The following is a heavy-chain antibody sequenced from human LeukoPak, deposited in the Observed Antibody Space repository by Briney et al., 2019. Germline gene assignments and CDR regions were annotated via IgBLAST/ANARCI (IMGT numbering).Heavy chain of an antibody. J-gene: IGHJ4*02. CDR2: MSFDGSNK. V-gene: IGHV3-30*18. CDR1: GFPFSSYG. Sequence: GRSLRLSCVASGFPFSSYGMHWVRQAPGKGLEWVAVMSFDGSNKYYTDFVKGRFTISRDNSKNTLYLQMNSLRADDTAVYYCVKPSFIAAAGLSAYYFDYRGQGALVTVSS. CDR3: VKPSFIAAAGLSAYYFDY. D-gene: IGHD6-13*01.